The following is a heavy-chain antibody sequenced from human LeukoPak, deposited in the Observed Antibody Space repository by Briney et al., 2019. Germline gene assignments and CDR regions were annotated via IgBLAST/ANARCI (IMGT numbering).Heavy chain of an antibody. CDR1: GFTFSSYG. Sequence: PGGSLRLSCAASGFTFSSYGMHWVRQAPGKGLEWVAVISYDGSNKYYADPVKGRFTISRDNSKNTLYLQMNSLRAEDTAVYYCAKDVGSGWYPNDYWGQGTLVTVSS. J-gene: IGHJ4*02. V-gene: IGHV3-30*18. D-gene: IGHD6-19*01. CDR3: AKDVGSGWYPNDY. CDR2: ISYDGSNK.